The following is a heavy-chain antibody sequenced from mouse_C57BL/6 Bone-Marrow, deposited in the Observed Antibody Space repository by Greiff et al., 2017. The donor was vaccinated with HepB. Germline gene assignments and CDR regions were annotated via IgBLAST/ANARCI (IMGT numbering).Heavy chain of an antibody. V-gene: IGHV1-53*01. J-gene: IGHJ1*03. Sequence: QVQLQQPGTELVKPGASVKLSCKASGYTFTSYWMHWVKQRPGQGLEWIGNINPSNGGTNYNEKFKSKATLTVDKSSSTAYMQLSSLTSEDSAVYYCACSIYYYGSSYLSFDVWGTGTTVTVSS. CDR1: GYTFTSYW. D-gene: IGHD1-1*01. CDR2: INPSNGGT. CDR3: ACSIYYYGSSYLSFDV.